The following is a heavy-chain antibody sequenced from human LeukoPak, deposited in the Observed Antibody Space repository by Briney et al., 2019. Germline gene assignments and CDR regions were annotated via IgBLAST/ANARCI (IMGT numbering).Heavy chain of an antibody. D-gene: IGHD2-2*01. CDR1: GFTSSNYA. V-gene: IGHV3-48*03. Sequence: GGSLRLSCAASGFTSSNYAMSWVRQAPGKGLEWVSYISSSGSNIKYADSVKGRFTISRGNAKNSVYLQMNSLRAEDTAVYYCARDIKGQYQDAFDIWGQGTMVTVSS. CDR3: ARDIKGQYQDAFDI. J-gene: IGHJ3*02. CDR2: ISSSGSNI.